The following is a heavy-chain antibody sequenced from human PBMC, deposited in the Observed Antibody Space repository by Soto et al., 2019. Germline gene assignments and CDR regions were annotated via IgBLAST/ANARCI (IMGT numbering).Heavy chain of an antibody. CDR3: ARVWESWYSHPLDAFDI. Sequence: ASVKVSFKASGYTFTSYAMHWVRQAPGQRLEWMGWINAGNGNTKYSQKFQGRVTITRDTSASTAYMELSSLRSEDTAVYYCARVWESWYSHPLDAFDIWGQGTMVTVSS. D-gene: IGHD3-16*01. CDR1: GYTFTSYA. CDR2: INAGNGNT. V-gene: IGHV1-3*01. J-gene: IGHJ3*02.